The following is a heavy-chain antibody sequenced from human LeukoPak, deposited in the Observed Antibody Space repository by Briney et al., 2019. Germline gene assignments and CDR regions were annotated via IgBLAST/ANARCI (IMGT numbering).Heavy chain of an antibody. D-gene: IGHD7-27*01. J-gene: IGHJ4*02. CDR2: IYTSGST. Sequence: SETLSLTCTVSGGSISSYYWSWIRQPPGKGLEWIGYIYTSGSTNYNPSLKRRVTISVDTSKNQFSLKVSSVTAADTAVYYCARHGFQLGSYYFDYWGQGTLVTVSS. CDR1: GGSISSYY. V-gene: IGHV4-4*09. CDR3: ARHGFQLGSYYFDY.